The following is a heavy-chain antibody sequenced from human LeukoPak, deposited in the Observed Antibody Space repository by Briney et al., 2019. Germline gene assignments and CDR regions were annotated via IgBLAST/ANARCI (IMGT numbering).Heavy chain of an antibody. CDR2: ISSSSSYI. Sequence: GGSLRLSCAASGFSFSSYRMNWVRQAPGKGLEWVSSISSSSSYIYYADSVKGRFTISGDNAKNSLYLQMNSLRAEDTAVYYCARQASTSIVVDDYWGQGTLVTVSS. CDR1: GFSFSSYR. V-gene: IGHV3-21*01. CDR3: ARQASTSIVVDDY. D-gene: IGHD3-22*01. J-gene: IGHJ4*02.